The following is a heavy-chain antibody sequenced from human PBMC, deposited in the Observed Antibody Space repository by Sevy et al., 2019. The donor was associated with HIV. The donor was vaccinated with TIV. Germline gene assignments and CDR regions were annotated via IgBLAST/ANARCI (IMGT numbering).Heavy chain of an antibody. J-gene: IGHJ4*02. D-gene: IGHD4-17*01. V-gene: IGHV3-33*01. CDR1: GFTFNSYG. CDR2: IYYDGNNK. Sequence: GGSLRLSCAASGFTFNSYGMHWVRQAPIKGLEWVASIYYDGNNKYYADSAKGRFTISRDESKNTLYLQMNSLRAEDTAVYYCARDSNEYGDYRLSYYFDYWGQGALVTVSS. CDR3: ARDSNEYGDYRLSYYFDY.